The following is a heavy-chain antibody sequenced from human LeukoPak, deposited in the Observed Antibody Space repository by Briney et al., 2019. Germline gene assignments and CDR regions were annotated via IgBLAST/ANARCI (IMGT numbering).Heavy chain of an antibody. Sequence: PGGSLRLPCAASGFTFSSYTMNWVRQAPGKGLVWIARINDDGSSTTYADSVRGRFTISRDNAKNTLYLQMNSLRAEDTAVYFCVNWIADWGQGTPVTVSS. CDR2: INDDGSST. V-gene: IGHV3-74*03. J-gene: IGHJ4*02. D-gene: IGHD2-21*01. CDR1: GFTFSSYT. CDR3: VNWIAD.